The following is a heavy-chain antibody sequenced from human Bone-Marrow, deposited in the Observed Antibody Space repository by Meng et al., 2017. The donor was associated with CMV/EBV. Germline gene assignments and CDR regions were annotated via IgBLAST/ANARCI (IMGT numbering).Heavy chain of an antibody. CDR2: VNPNSGGT. CDR3: ARAFRGNRHMYYYYYGMDV. D-gene: IGHD1-14*01. Sequence: ASVKVSCKASGYTFTGYYIHWVRQAPRQGLEWMGWVNPNSGGTNYAQKFQGRVTMTRDTSISTAYMELNRLTSDDTAVYYCARAFRGNRHMYYYYYGMDVWGQGTTVTVSS. CDR1: GYTFTGYY. J-gene: IGHJ6*02. V-gene: IGHV1-2*02.